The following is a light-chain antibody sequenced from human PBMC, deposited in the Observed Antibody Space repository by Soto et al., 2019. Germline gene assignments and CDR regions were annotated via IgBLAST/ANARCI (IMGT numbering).Light chain of an antibody. V-gene: IGLV7-43*01. CDR2: NTN. J-gene: IGLJ2*01. CDR1: TGAVTSGYY. CDR3: LRYSGGVVV. Sequence: QAVVTQKPSLTVSPGGTVTLTCASSTGAVTSGYYPNWFQQKPGQAPRALIYNTNNKHSWTPARFSGSLLGGNAALTLSGVQPEDEADDYCLRYSGGVVVFGGGTKLTVL.